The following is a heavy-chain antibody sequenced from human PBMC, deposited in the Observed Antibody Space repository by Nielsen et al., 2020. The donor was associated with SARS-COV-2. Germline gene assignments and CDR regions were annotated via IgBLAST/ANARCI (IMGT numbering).Heavy chain of an antibody. J-gene: IGHJ6*02. CDR2: ISYDGSNK. CDR1: GFTFSSYG. Sequence: GGSLRLSCAASGFTFSSYGMHWVRQAPGKGLEWVAVISYDGSNKYYADSVKGRFTISRDNSKNTLYLQMNSLRAEDTAVYYCAKVKDYYYGMDVWGQGTTVTVSS. CDR3: AKVKDYYYGMDV. V-gene: IGHV3-30*18.